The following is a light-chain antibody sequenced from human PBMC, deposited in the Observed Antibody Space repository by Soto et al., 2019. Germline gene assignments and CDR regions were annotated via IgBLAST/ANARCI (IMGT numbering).Light chain of an antibody. CDR2: GAS. CDR1: QSVSNNY. CDR3: QQYGSSPPRIT. Sequence: EIGWPPTQRTLALSPGERATLSCTATQSVSNNYLAWYQQKPGQAPRLLIYGASNRATGIPDRFSGSGSGTDFTLTISRLEPEDFAVYYCQQYGSSPPRITFGQGTRLEIK. J-gene: IGKJ5*01. V-gene: IGKV3-20*01.